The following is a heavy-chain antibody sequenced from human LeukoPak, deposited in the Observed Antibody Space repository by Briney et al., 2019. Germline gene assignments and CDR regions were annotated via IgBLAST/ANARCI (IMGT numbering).Heavy chain of an antibody. CDR3: ARDPPPPPLGDYSAIDAFDM. CDR1: GYTFSAYY. D-gene: IGHD4-17*01. J-gene: IGHJ3*02. CDR2: INPNDGGT. V-gene: IGHV1-2*02. Sequence: ASVKVSCKASGYTFSAYYMHWVRQAPGQGLEWMGWINPNDGGTKYAQKFQGRVTMTRDTSISTDYMELSRLRSDDTAVYYCARDPPPPPLGDYSAIDAFDMWGQGTMVTVSS.